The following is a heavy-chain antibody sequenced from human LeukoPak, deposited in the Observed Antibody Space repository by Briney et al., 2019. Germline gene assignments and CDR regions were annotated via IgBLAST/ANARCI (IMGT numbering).Heavy chain of an antibody. CDR1: GFTFSSYS. J-gene: IGHJ4*02. CDR3: SRDRHCIGSTCYGL. D-gene: IGHD2-2*01. Sequence: GGSLRLSCAASGFTFSSYSMNWVRQAPGKGLEWVSSISSSSSYIYYADSVKGRFTISRDNAKNSLYLQMNSLRAEDTAVYYCSRDRHCIGSTCYGLWGQGTRVTVSS. CDR2: ISSSSSYI. V-gene: IGHV3-21*01.